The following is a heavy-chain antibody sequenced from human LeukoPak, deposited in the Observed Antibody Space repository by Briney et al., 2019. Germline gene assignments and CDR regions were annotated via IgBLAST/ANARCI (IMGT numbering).Heavy chain of an antibody. CDR3: ARDPPSIAVAGTFFDY. D-gene: IGHD6-19*01. CDR2: INPNSGGT. CDR1: GYTFTGYY. Sequence: ASVKVSCKASGYTFTGYYMHWVRQASGQGLEWMGWINPNSGGTNYAQKFQGRVTMTRDTSISTAYMELSRLRSDDTAVYYCARDPPSIAVAGTFFDYWGQGTLVTVSS. V-gene: IGHV1-2*02. J-gene: IGHJ4*02.